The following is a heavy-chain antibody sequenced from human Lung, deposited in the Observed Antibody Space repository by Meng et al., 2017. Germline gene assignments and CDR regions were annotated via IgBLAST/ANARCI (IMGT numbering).Heavy chain of an antibody. CDR3: ARDERGGPYYFDY. CDR2: INTDNGDT. CDR1: GYSFTTYG. Sequence: QVQLVQPGAEVKKPGASVKVSCQASGYSFTTYGMHWLRQAPGQRLEWMGWINTDNGDTHYSQKFQGRVTITRDTSARTAYMELSSLRSEDTAVYFCARDERGGPYYFDYWGQGTLVTVSS. J-gene: IGHJ4*02. V-gene: IGHV1-3*04.